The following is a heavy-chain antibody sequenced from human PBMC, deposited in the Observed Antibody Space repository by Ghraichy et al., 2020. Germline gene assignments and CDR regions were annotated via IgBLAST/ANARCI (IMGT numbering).Heavy chain of an antibody. CDR1: GYTFTGYY. V-gene: IGHV1-2*02. D-gene: IGHD2-8*01. Sequence: ASVKVSCKASGYTFTGYYMHWVRQAPGQGLEWMGWINPNSGGTNYAQKFQGRVTMTRDTSISTAYMELSRLRSDDTALYYCAREWGYCTNGVCSLSDYGMDVWGQGTTVTVSS. J-gene: IGHJ6*02. CDR2: INPNSGGT. CDR3: AREWGYCTNGVCSLSDYGMDV.